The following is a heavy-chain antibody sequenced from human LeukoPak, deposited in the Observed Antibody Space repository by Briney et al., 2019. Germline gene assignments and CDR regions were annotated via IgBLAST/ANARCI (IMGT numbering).Heavy chain of an antibody. D-gene: IGHD6-6*01. J-gene: IGHJ4*02. CDR2: IKQDGSDK. V-gene: IGHV3-7*01. Sequence: GGSLRLSCAASGFTFGNYWMSWFRQAPGKGLEWVANIKQDGSDKYYVDSVTGRFTISRDNAKNSLYLQMNSLRAEDTAVYYCARWATSFDLWGQGTLVTVSS. CDR1: GFTFGNYW. CDR3: ARWATSFDL.